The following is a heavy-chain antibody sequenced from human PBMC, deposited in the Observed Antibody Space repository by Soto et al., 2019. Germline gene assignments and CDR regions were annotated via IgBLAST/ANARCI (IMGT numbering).Heavy chain of an antibody. J-gene: IGHJ6*02. CDR1: GFTFSSYS. CDR3: AREHNYDFWSGYRYYYYGMDV. V-gene: IGHV3-48*02. D-gene: IGHD3-3*01. Sequence: GGSLRLSCAASGFTFSSYSMNWVRQAPGKGLEWVSYISSSSSTIYYADSVKGRFTISRDNAKNSLYLQMNSLRDEDTAVYYCAREHNYDFWSGYRYYYYGMDVWGQGTTVTVSS. CDR2: ISSSSSTI.